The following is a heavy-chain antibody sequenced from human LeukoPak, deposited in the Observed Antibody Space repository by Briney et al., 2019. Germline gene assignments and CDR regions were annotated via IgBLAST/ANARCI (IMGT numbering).Heavy chain of an antibody. CDR2: LYYSGST. CDR1: GGSIRSSSHY. V-gene: IGHV4-39*01. D-gene: IGHD4-17*01. Sequence: SETLSLTCTVSGGSIRSSSHYWGWTRQPPGKGLEWIGSLYYSGSTYYNPSLESRVTISVDTSKDQFSLKLSSVTAADTAVYYCARLNSYGDYARIWFDPWGQGTLVTVSS. CDR3: ARLNSYGDYARIWFDP. J-gene: IGHJ5*02.